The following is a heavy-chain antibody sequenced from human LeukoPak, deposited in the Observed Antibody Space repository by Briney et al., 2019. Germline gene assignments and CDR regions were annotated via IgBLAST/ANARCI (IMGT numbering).Heavy chain of an antibody. J-gene: IGHJ6*04. Sequence: GGSLRLSCTASGFTFGDYAMSWVRQAPGKGLEWVGFIRSKAYGGTTEYAASVKGRFTISRDDSKSIAYLQMNSLKTEDTAVYYCSTLIVVVPAADLTLMDVWGKGTTVTVSS. D-gene: IGHD2-2*01. CDR3: STLIVVVPAADLTLMDV. V-gene: IGHV3-49*04. CDR1: GFTFGDYA. CDR2: IRSKAYGGTT.